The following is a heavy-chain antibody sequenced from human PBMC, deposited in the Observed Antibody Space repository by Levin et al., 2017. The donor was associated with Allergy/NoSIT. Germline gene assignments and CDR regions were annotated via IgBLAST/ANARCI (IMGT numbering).Heavy chain of an antibody. CDR2: TYYRSKWYN. D-gene: IGHD6-19*01. J-gene: IGHJ2*01. CDR3: ARGAVANTNGYFDL. V-gene: IGHV6-1*01. CDR1: GDSVSSNSAA. Sequence: SETLSLTCAISGDSVSSNSAAWNWIRQSPSRGLEWLGRTYYRSKWYNDYAVSVKSRITINPDTSKNQFSLQLNSVTPEDTAVYYCARGAVANTNGYFDLWGRGTLVTVSS.